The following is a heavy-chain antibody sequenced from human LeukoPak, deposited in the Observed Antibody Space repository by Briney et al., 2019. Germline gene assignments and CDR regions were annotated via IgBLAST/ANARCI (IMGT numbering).Heavy chain of an antibody. J-gene: IGHJ4*02. CDR3: ATYSFVTASAY. D-gene: IGHD1-26*01. Sequence: ASVKVSCKASGYTFTSYYMHWVRQAPGQGLEWMGIINPSGGSTSYAQKFQGRVTMTRDTSTSTVYMELSSLRSEDAAVYYCATYSFVTASAYWGQGTLVTVSA. CDR1: GYTFTSYY. V-gene: IGHV1-46*01. CDR2: INPSGGST.